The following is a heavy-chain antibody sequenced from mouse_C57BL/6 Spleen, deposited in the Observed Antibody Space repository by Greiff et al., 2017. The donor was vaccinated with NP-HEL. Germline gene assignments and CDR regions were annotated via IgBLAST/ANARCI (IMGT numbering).Heavy chain of an antibody. D-gene: IGHD4-1*01. Sequence: QVQLQQPGAELVKPGASVKLSCKASGYTFTSYWMHWVKQRPGQGLEWIGMIHPNSGSTNYNEKFKSKATLTVDKSSSTAYMQLSSLTSEDSAVYYCARSKTGDSFDYWGQGTTLTVSS. CDR2: IHPNSGST. J-gene: IGHJ2*01. V-gene: IGHV1-64*01. CDR1: GYTFTSYW. CDR3: ARSKTGDSFDY.